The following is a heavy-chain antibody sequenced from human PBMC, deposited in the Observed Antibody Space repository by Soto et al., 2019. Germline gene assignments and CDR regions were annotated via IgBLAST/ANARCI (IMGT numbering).Heavy chain of an antibody. J-gene: IGHJ6*03. D-gene: IGHD4-17*01. V-gene: IGHV1-3*01. Sequence: ASVKVSCKASGYTFTSYAMHWVRQAPGQRLEWMGWINAGNGNTKYSQKFQGRVTITRDTSASTAYMELSSLRSEDTAVYYCARATDYGDYVGGQYYYYYYMDVWGKGTTVTVSS. CDR1: GYTFTSYA. CDR2: INAGNGNT. CDR3: ARATDYGDYVGGQYYYYYYMDV.